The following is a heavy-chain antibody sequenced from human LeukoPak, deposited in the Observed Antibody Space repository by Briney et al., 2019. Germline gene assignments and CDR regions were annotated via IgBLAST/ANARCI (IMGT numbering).Heavy chain of an antibody. D-gene: IGHD1-26*01. Sequence: SETLSLTCTVSGGSISSYYWSWIRQPPGKGLEWIGYIYNSGSTNYNPSLKSRVTISVDTSKNQFSLNLSSVTAADTAVYYCARDREEGAFDIWGQGTMVTVSS. V-gene: IGHV4-59*01. CDR1: GGSISSYY. CDR2: IYNSGST. CDR3: ARDREEGAFDI. J-gene: IGHJ3*02.